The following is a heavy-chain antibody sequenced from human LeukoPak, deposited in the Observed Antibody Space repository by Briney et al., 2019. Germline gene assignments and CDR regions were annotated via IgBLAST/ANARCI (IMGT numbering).Heavy chain of an antibody. V-gene: IGHV3-7*01. Sequence: GGSLRLSCAASGFTFSSYWMSWVRQAPGKGLEWVANIKQDGSEKYYVDSVKGRFTISRDNAKNSLYLQMNSLRAEDTAVYYCARDSSSWPIYFDYWGQGTLVTVSS. CDR2: IKQDGSEK. CDR3: ARDSSSWPIYFDY. CDR1: GFTFSSYW. D-gene: IGHD6-13*01. J-gene: IGHJ4*02.